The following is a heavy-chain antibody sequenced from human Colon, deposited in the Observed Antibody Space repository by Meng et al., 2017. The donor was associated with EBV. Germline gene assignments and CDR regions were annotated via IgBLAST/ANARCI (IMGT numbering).Heavy chain of an antibody. CDR1: GFTFSSYA. D-gene: IGHD2-15*01. V-gene: IGHV3-23*01. CDR2: LSGSGGST. J-gene: IGHJ4*02. Sequence: DVQLLESXXGXVXXGGXLRLSFATSGFTFSSYALSWVRQAPGKGLKWVSALSGSGGSTYYADSVKGRFTISRDNSKNTLFLQMNSLRAEDTAVYYCAKGGFCSDGNCLRAFDYWGQGTLVTVSS. CDR3: AKGGFCSDGNCLRAFDY.